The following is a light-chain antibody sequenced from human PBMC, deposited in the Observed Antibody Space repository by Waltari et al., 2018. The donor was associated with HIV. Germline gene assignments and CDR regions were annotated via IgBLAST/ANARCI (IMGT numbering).Light chain of an antibody. CDR3: QQYDSSPLYT. CDR2: GAS. Sequence: EIVLTQSPGTLSLFPGERATLYCRASQTISSSYLAWYQQKPGQAPRLLISGASIRATCIPYKFSCSPSGTYFTLIITILEPEDFSVYYCQQYDSSPLYTFGHLTKLNIK. CDR1: QTISSSY. J-gene: IGKJ2*01. V-gene: IGKV3-20*01.